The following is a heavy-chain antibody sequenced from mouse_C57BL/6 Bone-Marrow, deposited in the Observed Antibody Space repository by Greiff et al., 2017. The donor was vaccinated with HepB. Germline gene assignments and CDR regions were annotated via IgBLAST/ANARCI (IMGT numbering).Heavy chain of an antibody. D-gene: IGHD2-1*01. Sequence: VQLQQSGAELVRPGASVTLSCKASGYTFTDYEMHWVKQTPVHGLEWIGAIDPETGGTAYNQKFKGKAILTADKSSSTAYMELRSLTSEDSAVYYCYGNYGFAYWGQGTLVTVSA. CDR2: IDPETGGT. J-gene: IGHJ3*01. CDR3: YGNYGFAY. CDR1: GYTFTDYE. V-gene: IGHV1-15*01.